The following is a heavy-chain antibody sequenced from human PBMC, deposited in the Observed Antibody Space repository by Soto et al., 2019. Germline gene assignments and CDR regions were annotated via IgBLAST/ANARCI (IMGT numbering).Heavy chain of an antibody. J-gene: IGHJ3*02. V-gene: IGHV4-59*08. CDR1: GGSISGYY. D-gene: IGHD2-15*01. CDR3: ARWLSAGPYCSGGSCYSDAFDI. CDR2: IYYGGST. Sequence: SETLSLTCTVSGGSISGYYWSWIRQPPGKGLEWIGYIYYGGSTNYNPSLKSRVTISVDTSKSQFSLNLSSLTAADTAVYYCARWLSAGPYCSGGSCYSDAFDIWGQGTMVTVSS.